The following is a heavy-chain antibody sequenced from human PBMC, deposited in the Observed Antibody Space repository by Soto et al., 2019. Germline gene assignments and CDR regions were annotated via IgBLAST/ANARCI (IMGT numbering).Heavy chain of an antibody. D-gene: IGHD6-13*01. Sequence: ASVKVSCKASGGTFSSYTISWVRQAPGQGLEWMGRIIPILGIANYAQKFQGRVTITADKSTSTAYMELSSLRSEDTAVYYCATCLYSSSWYNWFDPWGQGTLVTVSS. J-gene: IGHJ5*02. CDR1: GGTFSSYT. V-gene: IGHV1-69*02. CDR3: ATCLYSSSWYNWFDP. CDR2: IIPILGIA.